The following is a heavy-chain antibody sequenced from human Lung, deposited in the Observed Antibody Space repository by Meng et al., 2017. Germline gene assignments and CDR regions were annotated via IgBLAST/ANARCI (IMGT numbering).Heavy chain of an antibody. Sequence: GPLPQWGVGRLKPSGNLSLSCVVSGGSFIDYYWSWIRQPPGQGLEWIGEINHSGSTNYTPSLESRATISADTSQNNLSLKLSSVTAADSAVYYCARGPTTMAHDFDYWGQGTLVTVSS. D-gene: IGHD4-11*01. CDR2: INHSGST. J-gene: IGHJ4*02. CDR1: GGSFIDYY. CDR3: ARGPTTMAHDFDY. V-gene: IGHV4-34*01.